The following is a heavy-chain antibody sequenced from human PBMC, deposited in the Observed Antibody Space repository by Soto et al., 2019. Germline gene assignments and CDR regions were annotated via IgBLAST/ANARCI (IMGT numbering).Heavy chain of an antibody. Sequence: RASVKVSCKASGGTFSNYAINWVRQAPGQGLEWMGGIIPIFDTTNFAQKFQGRVTINADESTSTAYMELSSLRYEDTAVYYCSRAGRRGGSLTPPRTFDYWGQGTLVTVSS. D-gene: IGHD2-15*01. J-gene: IGHJ4*02. CDR3: SRAGRRGGSLTPPRTFDY. CDR1: GGTFSNYA. V-gene: IGHV1-69*13. CDR2: IIPIFDTT.